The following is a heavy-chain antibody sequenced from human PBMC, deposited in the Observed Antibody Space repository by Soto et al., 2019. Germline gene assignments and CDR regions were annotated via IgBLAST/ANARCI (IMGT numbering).Heavy chain of an antibody. CDR3: VQTTGWPGFDF. J-gene: IGHJ4*02. CDR1: GFTVSSKY. CDR2: IYGGGTT. Sequence: EVQLVESGGGLIQPGGSLRLSCAASGFTVSSKYMTWVRQAPGKGLEWVSVIYGGGTTYYADTVKGRFTISRDNSKNTLYLQMNSLRAADTAVYYCVQTTGWPGFDFWGQGTLVNVSS. V-gene: IGHV3-53*01. D-gene: IGHD6-19*01.